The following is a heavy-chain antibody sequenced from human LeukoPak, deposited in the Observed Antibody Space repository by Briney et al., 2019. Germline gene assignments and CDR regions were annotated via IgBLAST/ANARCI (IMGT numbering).Heavy chain of an antibody. Sequence: PSETLSLTCTVSGGSISSYYWSWIRQPAGKGLEWIGRIYTSGSTNYNPSLKRRVTMSVDTSKNQFSLKLSSVTAVDTAVYYCARVVVVPAAIGRYYYYMDVWGKGTTVTVSS. J-gene: IGHJ6*03. CDR2: IYTSGST. CDR1: GGSISSYY. D-gene: IGHD2-2*01. V-gene: IGHV4-4*07. CDR3: ARVVVVPAAIGRYYYYMDV.